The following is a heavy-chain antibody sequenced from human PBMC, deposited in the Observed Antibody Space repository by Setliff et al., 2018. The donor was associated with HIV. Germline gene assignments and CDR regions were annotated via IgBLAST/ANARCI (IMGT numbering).Heavy chain of an antibody. V-gene: IGHV3-30*02. D-gene: IGHD6-19*01. Sequence: PGGSLRLSCAASGFTFSSYGMHWVRQAPGKGLEWVTFIRHDGNDKYYADSVKGRFTISRDNAKNTLYLQMNSLRAEGTAVYYCAKSVAANGDYWGQGTLVTVSS. J-gene: IGHJ4*02. CDR1: GFTFSSYG. CDR2: IRHDGNDK. CDR3: AKSVAANGDY.